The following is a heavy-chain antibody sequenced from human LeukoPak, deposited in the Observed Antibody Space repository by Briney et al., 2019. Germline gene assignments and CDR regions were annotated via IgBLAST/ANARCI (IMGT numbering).Heavy chain of an antibody. CDR1: GGSISSYF. CDR2: IYYSGST. D-gene: IGHD5-12*01. Sequence: PSETLSLTCTVSGGSISSYFWSWVRQPPGKGLEWIGYIYYSGSTNYNPSLMSRVTISVDTSKNQFSLKLASVTTADTAVYYCVRDRWLGYWGQGTLVTVSS. CDR3: VRDRWLGY. V-gene: IGHV4-59*01. J-gene: IGHJ4*02.